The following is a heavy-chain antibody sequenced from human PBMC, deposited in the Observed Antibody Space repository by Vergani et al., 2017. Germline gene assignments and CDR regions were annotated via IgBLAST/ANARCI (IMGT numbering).Heavy chain of an antibody. J-gene: IGHJ4*02. CDR1: GYTFTSYD. Sequence: QVQLVQSGAEVKKPGASVKVSCKASGYTFTSYDINWVRQATGQGLEWMGWMNPNSGNTGYAQKFQGRVTITRNTSISTAYMELRSLRSDDTDVYYCARPGRLRCSSTSCFGDYFDYWGQGTLVTVSS. CDR2: MNPNSGNT. CDR3: ARPGRLRCSSTSCFGDYFDY. D-gene: IGHD2-2*01. V-gene: IGHV1-8*03.